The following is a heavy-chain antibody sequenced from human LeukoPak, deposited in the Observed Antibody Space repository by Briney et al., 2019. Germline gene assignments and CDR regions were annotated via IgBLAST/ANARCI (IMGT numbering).Heavy chain of an antibody. CDR1: GFTFSTYW. CDR2: INSDGSDT. J-gene: IGHJ4*02. CDR3: ARGVSPLNYYFDY. D-gene: IGHD6-13*01. Sequence: GGSLRLSCAAPGFTFSTYWMHWVRQAPGKGLVWVSRINSDGSDTSYADSVKGRFTIYRDNAKNTLYLQMNSLRAEDTAVYYCARGVSPLNYYFDYWGQGTLVTVSS. V-gene: IGHV3-74*01.